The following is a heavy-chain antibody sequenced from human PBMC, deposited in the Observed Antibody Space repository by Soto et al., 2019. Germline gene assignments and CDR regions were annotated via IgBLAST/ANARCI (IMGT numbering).Heavy chain of an antibody. CDR1: GFTFSSYA. D-gene: IGHD3-3*01. J-gene: IGHJ6*02. Sequence: GGSLRLSCAASGFTFSSYAMSWVRQAPGKGLEWVSGISGSGGRTYYADSVKGRCTISRDNSKHTLYLQMNSLRAEDTAVYYCAKADDFWSGYHIYYYYGMDVWGQGTTVTVSS. V-gene: IGHV3-23*01. CDR2: ISGSGGRT. CDR3: AKADDFWSGYHIYYYYGMDV.